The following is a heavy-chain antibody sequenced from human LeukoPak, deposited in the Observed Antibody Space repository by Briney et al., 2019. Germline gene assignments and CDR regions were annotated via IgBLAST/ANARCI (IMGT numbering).Heavy chain of an antibody. J-gene: IGHJ4*02. V-gene: IGHV1-69*13. CDR3: ARGYYDSSGYWEYFDY. CDR1: GGTFSNYA. CDR2: IIPIFGTA. D-gene: IGHD3-22*01. Sequence: SVKVSCKASGGTFSNYAISWVRQAPGQGLEWMGGIIPIFGTANYAQKFQGRVTITADESTSTAYMELSSLRSEDTAVYYCARGYYDSSGYWEYFDYWGQGTLVTVSS.